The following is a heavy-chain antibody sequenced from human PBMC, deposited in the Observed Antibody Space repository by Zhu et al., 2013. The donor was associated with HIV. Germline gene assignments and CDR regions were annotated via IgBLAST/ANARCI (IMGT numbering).Heavy chain of an antibody. D-gene: IGHD3-22*01. CDR3: ATLGYYYDSSDSLYYSDF. J-gene: IGHJ4*02. Sequence: QVRLVQSGAEVKKPGSSVKVSCKASGGSFSTYIISWVRQAPGQGLEWMGGIMPLLGTPNYAQNFQGRVTITADESTSTAYMELTSLRSEDTAVFYCATLGYYYDSSDSLYYSDFWGQGTLVTVSS. CDR1: GGSFSTYI. CDR2: IMPLLGTP. V-gene: IGHV1-69*01.